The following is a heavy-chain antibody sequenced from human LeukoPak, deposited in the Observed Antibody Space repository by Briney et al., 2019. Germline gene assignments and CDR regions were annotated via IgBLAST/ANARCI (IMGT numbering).Heavy chain of an antibody. J-gene: IGHJ4*02. D-gene: IGHD6-19*01. V-gene: IGHV4-4*07. CDR1: GGSISSYY. CDR3: ASERQWLGTYYFDY. Sequence: SETLSLTCTVSGGSISSYYWSWIRQPAGKGLEWIGRIYTSGSTNYNPSLKSRVTTSVDTSKNQFSLKLSSVTAADTAVYYCASERQWLGTYYFDYWGQGTLVTVSS. CDR2: IYTSGST.